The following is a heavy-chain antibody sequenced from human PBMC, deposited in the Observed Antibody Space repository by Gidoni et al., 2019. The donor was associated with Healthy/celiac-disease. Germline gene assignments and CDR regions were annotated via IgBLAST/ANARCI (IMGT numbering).Heavy chain of an antibody. CDR3: LRDIVVVPAAMPSNYYGMDV. J-gene: IGHJ6*02. CDR2: ISAYNGNT. V-gene: IGHV1-18*01. D-gene: IGHD2-2*01. Sequence: QVQLVQSGAEVKKPGASVKVSCKASGYTFTSYAISWVRQAPGQGLEWMGWISAYNGNTNYAQKLQGRVTMTTDTSTSTAYMELRSLRSDDTAVYYCLRDIVVVPAAMPSNYYGMDVWGQGTTVTVSS. CDR1: GYTFTSYA.